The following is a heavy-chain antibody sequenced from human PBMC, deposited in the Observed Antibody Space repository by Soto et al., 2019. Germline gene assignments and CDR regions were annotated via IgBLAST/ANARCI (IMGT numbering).Heavy chain of an antibody. CDR1: GGTFSTYT. D-gene: IGHD2-2*01. J-gene: IGHJ6*02. V-gene: IGHV1-69*12. Sequence: QVQLVQSGAEVKKPGSSVKVSCKASGGTFSTYTVSWVRQAPGQGLEWMGGIIPIFRTANYAQKFQGRVTVTADESTGTAYMELSSLRSEDTALYYCARRYCISTSCHYYGMDVWGQGTTVTVSS. CDR2: IIPIFRTA. CDR3: ARRYCISTSCHYYGMDV.